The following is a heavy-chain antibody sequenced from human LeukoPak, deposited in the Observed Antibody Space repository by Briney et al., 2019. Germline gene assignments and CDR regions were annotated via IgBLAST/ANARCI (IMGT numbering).Heavy chain of an antibody. Sequence: GGSLRFSCAASGFSFSSFWMHWVRQVPGKGLLWVSGINSDGRTTGYADSVKGRFTISRDSAKNTVDLQMNSLRAEDTAVYYCARGGYGTHMGWGQGTLVTVSS. D-gene: IGHD3-16*01. CDR3: ARGGYGTHMG. J-gene: IGHJ4*02. CDR2: INSDGRTT. V-gene: IGHV3-74*01. CDR1: GFSFSSFW.